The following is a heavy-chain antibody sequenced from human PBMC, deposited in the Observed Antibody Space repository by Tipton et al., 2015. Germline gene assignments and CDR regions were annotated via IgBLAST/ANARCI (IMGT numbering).Heavy chain of an antibody. Sequence: SLRLSCAASGFKFNIYTMNWVRQAPGKGLEWVSAITGSGGSTYYADSVKGRFTISKDNSKNTLYLQMNSLRPEDTAIYYCARHRSDYYDSSADYWGQGALVTVSS. V-gene: IGHV3-23*01. CDR2: ITGSGGST. J-gene: IGHJ4*02. D-gene: IGHD3-22*01. CDR1: GFKFNIYT. CDR3: ARHRSDYYDSSADY.